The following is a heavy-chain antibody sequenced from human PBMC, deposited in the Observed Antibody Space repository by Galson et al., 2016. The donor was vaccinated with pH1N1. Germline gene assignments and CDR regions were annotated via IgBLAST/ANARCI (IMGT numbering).Heavy chain of an antibody. Sequence: SLRLPCAASGFGFSSYAMSWVRQAPGRGLEWVSSVSGSGGYTYDADSVKGRFTISRDNSNSTSYLQMNSLRVEDTALYYCAKANFGGYDLDAFDIWGQGTMVTVSS. CDR2: VSGSGGYT. J-gene: IGHJ3*02. CDR1: GFGFSSYA. D-gene: IGHD5-12*01. CDR3: AKANFGGYDLDAFDI. V-gene: IGHV3-23*01.